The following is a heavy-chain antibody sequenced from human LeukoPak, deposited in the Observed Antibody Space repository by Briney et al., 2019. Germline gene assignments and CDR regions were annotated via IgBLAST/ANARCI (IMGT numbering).Heavy chain of an antibody. D-gene: IGHD2-15*01. Sequence: ASVKVSCKASGYTFTDYYMHWVRQAPGQGLEWMGWINLNSGGTNFAQRFRGRVTMTRDTSISTAYMDLSRLISDDTAVYYCARDAGYCTGGSCWYFDHWGQGTLVSVSS. CDR1: GYTFTDYY. V-gene: IGHV1-2*02. CDR2: INLNSGGT. CDR3: ARDAGYCTGGSCWYFDH. J-gene: IGHJ4*02.